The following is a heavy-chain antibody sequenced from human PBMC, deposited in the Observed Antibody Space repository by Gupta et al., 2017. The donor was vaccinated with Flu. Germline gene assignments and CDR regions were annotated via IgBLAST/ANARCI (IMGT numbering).Heavy chain of an antibody. CDR2: INPSGGST. J-gene: IGHJ4*02. D-gene: IGHD3-22*01. Sequence: QVQLVQSGAEVKKPGASVKVSCKASGYTFTSYYMHWVRQAPGQGLEWMGIINPSGGSTSYAQKFQGRVTMTRDTSTSTVYMELSSLRSEDTAVYYCARGPYYYDSSGPGFDYWGQGTLVTVSS. CDR1: GYTFTSYY. V-gene: IGHV1-46*01. CDR3: ARGPYYYDSSGPGFDY.